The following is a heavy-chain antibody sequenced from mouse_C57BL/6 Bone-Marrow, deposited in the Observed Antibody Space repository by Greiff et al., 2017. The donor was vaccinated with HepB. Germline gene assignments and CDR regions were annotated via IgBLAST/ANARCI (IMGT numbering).Heavy chain of an antibody. CDR2: INPGSGGT. Sequence: QVQLQQSGAELVRPGPSVKVSCKASGYAFTNYLIEWVKQRPGQGLEWIGVINPGSGGTNYNEKFKGKATLTADKSSSTAYMQLSSLTSEDSAVYFCARDGVLRYQAFAYWGQGTLVTVSA. V-gene: IGHV1-54*01. D-gene: IGHD1-1*01. CDR1: GYAFTNYL. J-gene: IGHJ3*01. CDR3: ARDGVLRYQAFAY.